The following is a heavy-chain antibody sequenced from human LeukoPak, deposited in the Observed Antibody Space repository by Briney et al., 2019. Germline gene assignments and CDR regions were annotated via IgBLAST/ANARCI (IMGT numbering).Heavy chain of an antibody. J-gene: IGHJ4*02. D-gene: IGHD1-20*01. CDR1: GGSISGSLFY. Sequence: PSETLSLTCTVSGGSISGSLFYWAWIRQPPGKGLEWIGSIYYSGSTYYNPSLKSRVTISVDMSKNQFSLNLRSVTAADTAVYYCAKNIYDWSSFYFDSWGQGTLVTVSS. CDR3: AKNIYDWSSFYFDS. V-gene: IGHV4-39*01. CDR2: IYYSGST.